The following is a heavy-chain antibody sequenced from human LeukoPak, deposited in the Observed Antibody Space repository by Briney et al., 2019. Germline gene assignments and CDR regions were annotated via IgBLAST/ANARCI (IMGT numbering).Heavy chain of an antibody. CDR1: GFTFSSYA. J-gene: IGHJ4*02. V-gene: IGHV3-23*01. Sequence: GGSLRLSCTASGFTFSSYAMSWVRQAPGKGLEWVSGISGSGGSTYYADYVKGRFTISRDNSKNTLYLQMNSLRAEDTAVYYCAKDLSYNYGATKDYWGQGTLVNVSS. D-gene: IGHD1-1*01. CDR2: ISGSGGST. CDR3: AKDLSYNYGATKDY.